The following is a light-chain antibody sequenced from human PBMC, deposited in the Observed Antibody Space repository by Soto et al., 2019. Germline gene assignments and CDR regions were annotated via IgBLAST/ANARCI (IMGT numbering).Light chain of an antibody. J-gene: IGKJ3*01. CDR2: AAS. CDR3: QKYSSVPV. Sequence: IQMTQSPTSLSASVGDRVTITCRASQDIMNFVAWYQQKPGKAPKLLIYAASTLQSGVPSRFSGSGSGTDFTLTINSLQPEVVAAYSCQKYSSVPVFGPGTKVEIK. V-gene: IGKV1-27*01. CDR1: QDIMNF.